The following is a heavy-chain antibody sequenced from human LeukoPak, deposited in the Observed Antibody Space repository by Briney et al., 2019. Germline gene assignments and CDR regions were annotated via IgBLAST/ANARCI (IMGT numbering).Heavy chain of an antibody. J-gene: IGHJ5*02. CDR3: ARERGAAANNWFDP. V-gene: IGHV4-31*03. CDR2: IYYSGST. Sequence: SETLSLTCTVSGGSIRSSYYYWGWIRQPPGKGLEWIGYIYYSGSTYYNPSLKSRVTISVDTSKNQFSLKLSSVTAADTAVYYCARERGAAANNWFDPWGQGTLVTVSS. D-gene: IGHD6-13*01. CDR1: GGSIRSSYYY.